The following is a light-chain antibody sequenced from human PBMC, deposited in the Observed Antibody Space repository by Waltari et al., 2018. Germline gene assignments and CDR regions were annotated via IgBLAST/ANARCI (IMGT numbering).Light chain of an antibody. J-gene: IGLJ2*01. CDR1: SSDLGRSNY. CDR3: SSYTNSGNVV. CDR2: EVS. V-gene: IGLV2-14*01. Sequence: QSALTQPASVSGSPGQAITISCTGTSSDLGRSNYVSWYQQHPGKAPKLVISEVSNRPSGVSNRFSGSKSGNTASLTISGLQAEDGAHYYCSSYTNSGNVVFGGGTKLTVL.